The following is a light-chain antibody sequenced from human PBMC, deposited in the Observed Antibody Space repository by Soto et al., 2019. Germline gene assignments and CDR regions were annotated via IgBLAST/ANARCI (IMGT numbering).Light chain of an antibody. J-gene: IGKJ5*01. V-gene: IGKV2D-29*02. CDR2: EVS. CDR3: MQSTQLPPT. CDR1: QSLLHITGETF. Sequence: DVVMTQPPLSLSVAPGQPASISCKSSQSLLHITGETFLFWYLQKPGQSPQLLIYEVSTRVAGVPDRISGSGAGTDFTLEISRVETDDVGIYYCMQSTQLPPTFGQGTRLEIK.